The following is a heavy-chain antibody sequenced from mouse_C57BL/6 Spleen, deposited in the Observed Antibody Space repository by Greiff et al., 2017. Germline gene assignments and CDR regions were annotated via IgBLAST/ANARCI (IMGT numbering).Heavy chain of an antibody. V-gene: IGHV1-19*01. CDR3: ARGLGRLDY. D-gene: IGHD4-1*01. CDR1: GYTFTDYY. Sequence: EVKVVESGPVLVKPGASVKMSCKASGYTFTDYYMNWVKQSHGKSLEWIGVINPYNGGPSYNQKFKGKATLTVDKSASTAYMELNSLTSEDSAVYYCARGLGRLDYWGQGTTLTVSS. J-gene: IGHJ2*01. CDR2: INPYNGGP.